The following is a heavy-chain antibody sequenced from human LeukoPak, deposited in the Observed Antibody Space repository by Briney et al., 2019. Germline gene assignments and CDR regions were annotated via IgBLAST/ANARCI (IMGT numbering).Heavy chain of an antibody. D-gene: IGHD2-2*02. Sequence: SETLSLTCTVSGGSISSYYWSWIRQPAGKGLEWIGRIYTSGSTSYNPSLKSRVTMSVDTSKNQFSLKLSSVTAADTAVYYCAREAPFCSSTSCYISAFDIWGQGTMVTVSS. V-gene: IGHV4-4*07. CDR2: IYTSGST. CDR1: GGSISSYY. J-gene: IGHJ3*02. CDR3: AREAPFCSSTSCYISAFDI.